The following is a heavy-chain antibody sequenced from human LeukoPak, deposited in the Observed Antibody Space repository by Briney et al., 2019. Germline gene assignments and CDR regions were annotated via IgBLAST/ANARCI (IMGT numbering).Heavy chain of an antibody. CDR1: GFTFSSYW. Sequence: GGSLRLSCAASGFTFSSYWMSWVRQAPGKGLEWVANIKQDGSEKYYVDSVKGRFTISRENDKNSLYLQMNSLRAEDTEVYYCAREVVVPAALKKNYYYYGMDVWGQGTTVTVSS. CDR2: IKQDGSEK. V-gene: IGHV3-7*01. J-gene: IGHJ6*02. D-gene: IGHD2-2*01. CDR3: AREVVVPAALKKNYYYYGMDV.